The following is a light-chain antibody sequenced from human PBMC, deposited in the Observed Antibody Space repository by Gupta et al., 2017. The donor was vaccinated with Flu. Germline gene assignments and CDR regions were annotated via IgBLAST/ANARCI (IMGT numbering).Light chain of an antibody. CDR1: QSINSY. CDR3: QQRSKWPRYT. J-gene: IGKJ2*01. CDR2: DAS. V-gene: IGKV3-11*01. Sequence: EIVLTQSPATLSLSPGERATLSCRASQSINSYLAWYKQIPGQAPRLLIYDASNRATGIPARFSGSGSGKDLTLTSSSLETEDSAVYYCQQRSKWPRYTFGQGTKLEIK.